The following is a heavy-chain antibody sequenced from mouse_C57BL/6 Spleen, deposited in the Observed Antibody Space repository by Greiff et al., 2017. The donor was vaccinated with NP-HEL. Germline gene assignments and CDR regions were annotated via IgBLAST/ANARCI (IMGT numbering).Heavy chain of an antibody. CDR2: IYPGDGDT. CDR3: ASPLYYGSSWYFDY. Sequence: QVQLQQSGPELVKPGASVKISCKASGYAFSSSWMNWVRQRPGKGLEWIGRIYPGDGDTNYNGKFKGKATLTADKSSSTAYMQLSSLTSEDSAVYFCASPLYYGSSWYFDYWGQGTTLTVSS. CDR1: GYAFSSSW. D-gene: IGHD1-1*01. J-gene: IGHJ2*01. V-gene: IGHV1-82*01.